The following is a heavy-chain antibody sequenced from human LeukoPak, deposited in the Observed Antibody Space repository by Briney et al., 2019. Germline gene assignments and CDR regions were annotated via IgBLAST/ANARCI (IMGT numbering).Heavy chain of an antibody. J-gene: IGHJ4*02. CDR2: IDPRDSYT. CDR3: ATHRVGRLPYSIDY. V-gene: IGHV5-10-1*01. D-gene: IGHD3/OR15-3a*01. Sequence: GESLKISCKGSGYSFISYWISWVRQMPGKGLEWMGRIDPRDSYTNYSPSLLGHVTISADKSITTAYLQWSSLKASDTAIYYCATHRVGRLPYSIDYWGQGTLVTVSS. CDR1: GYSFISYW.